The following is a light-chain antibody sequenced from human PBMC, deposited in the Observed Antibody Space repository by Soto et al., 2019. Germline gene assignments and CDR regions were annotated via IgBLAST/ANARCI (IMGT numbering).Light chain of an antibody. CDR3: QQSDGTPLP. J-gene: IGKJ4*01. V-gene: IGKV1-39*01. CDR2: AAS. Sequence: DIQMTQSPSSLSASVGDTITITCRASQSINIYLNWYQHKPGKAPSLLIYAASSLQNVVPSRFSGSGSGTDFTHTISSLQREDFATYYCQQSDGTPLPFGGGTKVEI. CDR1: QSINIY.